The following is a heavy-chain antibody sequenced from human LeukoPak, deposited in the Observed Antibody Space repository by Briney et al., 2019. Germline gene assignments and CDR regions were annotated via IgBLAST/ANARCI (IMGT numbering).Heavy chain of an antibody. J-gene: IGHJ6*02. Sequence: ASVKVSCKASGGTFSSYAISWVRQAPGQGLEWMGRIIPVFGIANYAQKFQGRVTITADKSTSTAYMELSRLRSDDTAVYYCARLFSSWYEEGRYYYYYGMDVWGQGTTVTVSS. CDR2: IIPVFGIA. CDR1: GGTFSSYA. V-gene: IGHV1-69*04. D-gene: IGHD6-13*01. CDR3: ARLFSSWYEEGRYYYYYGMDV.